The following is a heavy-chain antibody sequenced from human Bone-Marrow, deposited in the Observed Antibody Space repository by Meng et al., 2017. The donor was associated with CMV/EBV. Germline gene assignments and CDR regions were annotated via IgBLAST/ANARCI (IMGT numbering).Heavy chain of an antibody. D-gene: IGHD2-2*01. Sequence: GESLKISCAASGFTFSSYAMSWVRQAPGKGLEWVAVISYDGSNKYYADSVKGRFTISRDNSKNTLYLQMNSLRAEDTAVYYCARGTDQLLSAYYYYYGMDVWGQGTTVTVSS. V-gene: IGHV3-30-3*01. CDR2: ISYDGSNK. CDR3: ARGTDQLLSAYYYYYGMDV. CDR1: GFTFSSYA. J-gene: IGHJ6*02.